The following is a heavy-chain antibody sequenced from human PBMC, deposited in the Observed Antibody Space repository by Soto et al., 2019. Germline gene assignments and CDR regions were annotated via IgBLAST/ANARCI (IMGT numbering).Heavy chain of an antibody. V-gene: IGHV3-15*07. CDR1: ECTFSDAW. CDR3: TSSITIFGVVPPPPFDY. J-gene: IGHJ4*02. D-gene: IGHD3-3*01. CDR2: IKSKTDGGTT. Sequence: RDSCAAAECTFSDAWSNRIRKATGKGLEWVGRIKSKTDGGTTDYAAPVKGRFTISRDDSKNTLYLQMNSLKTEDTAVYYCTSSITIFGVVPPPPFDYWGQGTLVTVSS.